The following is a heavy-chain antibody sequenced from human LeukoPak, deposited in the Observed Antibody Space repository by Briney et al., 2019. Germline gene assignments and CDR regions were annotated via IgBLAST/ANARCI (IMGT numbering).Heavy chain of an antibody. CDR3: ARHRLSTTSGYAFDYMDV. CDR2: MYHSGST. CDR1: GYSISSGYY. J-gene: IGHJ6*03. V-gene: IGHV4-38-2*02. D-gene: IGHD5-12*01. Sequence: SETLSLTCTVSGYSISSGYYWGWIRQPPGKGLEWIGSMYHSGSTYYNPSLKSRVTISVDTSENQFSLKLTSVTAADTAVYFCARHRLSTTSGYAFDYMDVWGKGTTVTVSS.